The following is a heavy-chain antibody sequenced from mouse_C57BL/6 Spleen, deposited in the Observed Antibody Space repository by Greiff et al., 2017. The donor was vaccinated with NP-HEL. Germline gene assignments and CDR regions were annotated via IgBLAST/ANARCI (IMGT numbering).Heavy chain of an antibody. J-gene: IGHJ2*01. CDR2: IDPETGGT. Sequence: QVQLQQSGAELVRPGASVTLSCKASGYTFTDYEMHWVKQTPVHGLEWIGAIDPETGGTAYNQKFKGKAILTADKSSSTAYMELRSLTSEDSAVYYCTREGSTTVVAGFDYWGQGTTLTVSS. CDR1: GYTFTDYE. V-gene: IGHV1-15*01. D-gene: IGHD1-1*01. CDR3: TREGSTTVVAGFDY.